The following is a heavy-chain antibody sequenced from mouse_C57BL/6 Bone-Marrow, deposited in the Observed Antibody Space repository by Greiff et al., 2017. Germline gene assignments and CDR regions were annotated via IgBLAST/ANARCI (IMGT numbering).Heavy chain of an antibody. V-gene: IGHV1-81*01. CDR3: ARLTYYYGSSYVAWFAY. D-gene: IGHD1-1*01. CDR1: GYTFTSYG. Sequence: VQLQQSGAELARPGASVKLSCKASGYTFTSYGISWVKQRTGQGLEWIGEIYPRSGNTYYNEKFKGKATLTADKSSSTAYMELRSLTSEYSAVYFCARLTYYYGSSYVAWFAYWGQGTLVTVSA. CDR2: IYPRSGNT. J-gene: IGHJ3*01.